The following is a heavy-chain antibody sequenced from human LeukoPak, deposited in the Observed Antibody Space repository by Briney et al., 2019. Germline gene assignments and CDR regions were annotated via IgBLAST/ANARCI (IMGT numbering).Heavy chain of an antibody. CDR2: IIPIFGTA. CDR3: ARSRYSYGHHYFDY. J-gene: IGHJ4*02. V-gene: IGHV1-69*13. CDR1: GYTFTGYY. Sequence: GASVKVPCKTSGYTFTGYYIHWVRQAPGQGLEWMGGIIPIFGTANYAQKFQGRVTITADESTSTAYMELSSLRSEDTAVYYCARSRYSYGHHYFDYWGQGTLVTVSS. D-gene: IGHD5-18*01.